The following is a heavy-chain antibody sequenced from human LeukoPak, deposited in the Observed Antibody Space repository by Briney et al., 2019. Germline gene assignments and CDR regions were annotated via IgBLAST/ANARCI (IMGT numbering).Heavy chain of an antibody. V-gene: IGHV4-61*02. Sequence: ASQTLSLTCTVSGGSISSGSYYWSWIRQPAGKGLEWIGRIYTSGSTNYNPSLKSRVTISVDTSKNQFSLKLSAVTAADTAVYYCARSPITFGGVIVRPFDYWGQGTLVTVSS. J-gene: IGHJ4*02. CDR1: GGSISSGSYY. CDR2: IYTSGST. D-gene: IGHD3-16*02. CDR3: ARSPITFGGVIVRPFDY.